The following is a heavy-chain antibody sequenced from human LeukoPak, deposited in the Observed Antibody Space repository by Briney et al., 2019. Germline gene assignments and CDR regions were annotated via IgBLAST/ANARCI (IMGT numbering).Heavy chain of an antibody. CDR2: ISTYNAKT. D-gene: IGHD1-26*01. V-gene: IGHV1-18*01. J-gene: IGHJ5*02. Sequence: ASVTVSCKASGYTFTTYGIIWVRQAPGQGLGWMGWISTYNAKTKYAQNLQGRVAMTTDTSTSTVYMELRSLTSDDTAVYYCARDTGSNFFDPWRQGTLVTVAS. CDR3: ARDTGSNFFDP. CDR1: GYTFTTYG.